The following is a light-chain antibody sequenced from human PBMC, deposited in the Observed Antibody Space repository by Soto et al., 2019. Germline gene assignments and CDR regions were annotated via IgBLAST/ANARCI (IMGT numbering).Light chain of an antibody. CDR1: SSDVGGYNY. CDR3: SSYASSGSVL. CDR2: QVN. J-gene: IGLJ2*01. V-gene: IGLV2-14*01. Sequence: QSALTQPASVSRSPGQSITISCTGTSSDVGGYNYVSWYQQHPGKAPKLMIHQVNNRPSGVSSRFSGSKSGNTASLTISGLQAEDEADYYCSSYASSGSVLFGGGTKLTVL.